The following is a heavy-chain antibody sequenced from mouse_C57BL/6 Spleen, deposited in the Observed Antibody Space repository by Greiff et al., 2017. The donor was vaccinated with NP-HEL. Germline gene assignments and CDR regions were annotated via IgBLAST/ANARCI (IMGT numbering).Heavy chain of an antibody. V-gene: IGHV1-69*01. CDR2: IDPSDSYT. J-gene: IGHJ2*01. CDR3: ARGAAKDHYFDY. Sequence: QVQLQQPGAELVMPGASVKLSCKASGYTFTSYWMHWVKQRPGQGLEWIGEIDPSDSYTNYNQKFKGKSTLTVDKSSSTAYMQLSSLTSEDSAVYYCARGAAKDHYFDYWGQGTTLTVSS. D-gene: IGHD6-1*01. CDR1: GYTFTSYW.